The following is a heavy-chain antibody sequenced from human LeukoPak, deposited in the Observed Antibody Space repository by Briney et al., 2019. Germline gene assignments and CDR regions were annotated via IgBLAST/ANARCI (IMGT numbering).Heavy chain of an antibody. CDR2: ISGSGGST. CDR3: AKAQPAQLLWFGEALGKYYYYYMDV. Sequence: GGSLRLSCAASGFTFSSYGMSWVRQAPGKGLEWVSAISGSGGSTYYADSVKGRFTISRDNSKNTLYLQMNSLRAEDTAVYYCAKAQPAQLLWFGEALGKYYYYYMDVWGKGTTVTISS. CDR1: GFTFSSYG. J-gene: IGHJ6*03. D-gene: IGHD3-10*01. V-gene: IGHV3-23*01.